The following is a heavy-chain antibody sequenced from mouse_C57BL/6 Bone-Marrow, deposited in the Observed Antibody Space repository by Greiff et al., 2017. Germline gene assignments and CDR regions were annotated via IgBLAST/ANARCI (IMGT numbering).Heavy chain of an antibody. CDR1: GFNIKDDY. CDR2: IDPENGDT. V-gene: IGHV14-4*01. D-gene: IGHD5-1*01. CDR3: TTSNYFDY. J-gene: IGHJ2*01. Sequence: VKLQQSGAELVRPGASVKLSCTASGFNIKDDYMHWVKQRPEQGLEWIGWIDPENGDTEYASKFQGKATITADTSSNTAYLQLSSLTSEDTAVYYCTTSNYFDYWGQGTTLTVSS.